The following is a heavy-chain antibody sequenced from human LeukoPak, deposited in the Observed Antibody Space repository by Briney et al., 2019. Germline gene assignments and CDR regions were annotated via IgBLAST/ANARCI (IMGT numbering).Heavy chain of an antibody. Sequence: GGSLRLSCETTGFTFSSYVMHWVRRTPGKGLVWVSRISHDGIISYADSVKGRFTISRDNAKNTLTLQMNSLRVEDTAVYFCARDWVYKIDYWGRGTLVTVSS. D-gene: IGHD5-24*01. V-gene: IGHV3-74*01. CDR1: GFTFSSYV. CDR2: ISHDGII. J-gene: IGHJ4*02. CDR3: ARDWVYKIDY.